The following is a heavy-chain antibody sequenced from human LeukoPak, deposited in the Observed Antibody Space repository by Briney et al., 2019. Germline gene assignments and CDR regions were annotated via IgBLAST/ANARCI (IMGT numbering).Heavy chain of an antibody. V-gene: IGHV1-18*01. CDR3: ARKYSSNWYYFDY. Sequence: ASVRVSCKASGYTFTSYGIAWVRQAPGQRLEWMGWISTYNGNTNYAQKVQGRVTMTTDTSTSTAYMELRSLGSDDTAVYYCARKYSSNWYYFDYWGQGTLVTVSS. J-gene: IGHJ4*02. D-gene: IGHD6-13*01. CDR1: GYTFTSYG. CDR2: ISTYNGNT.